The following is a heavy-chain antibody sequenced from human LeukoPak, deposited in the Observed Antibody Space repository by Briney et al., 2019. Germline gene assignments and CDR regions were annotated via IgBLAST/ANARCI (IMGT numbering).Heavy chain of an antibody. CDR3: AREVVIVPDYFYYGLDV. V-gene: IGHV3-11*01. CDR2: ISSRGDSL. CDR1: GFTFGDYY. D-gene: IGHD2/OR15-2a*01. Sequence: KAGGSLRLSCTVSGFTFGDYYMTWIRQAPGKGLEWLSFISSRGDSLYYADSVRGRFTISRDNANNSLFLQMNSLRAEDTAVYYCAREVVIVPDYFYYGLDVWGQGTTVSVSS. J-gene: IGHJ6*02.